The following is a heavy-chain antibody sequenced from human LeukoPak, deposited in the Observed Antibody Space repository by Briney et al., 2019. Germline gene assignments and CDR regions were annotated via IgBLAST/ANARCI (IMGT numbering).Heavy chain of an antibody. CDR1: GFTFSSYS. D-gene: IGHD3-10*01. CDR2: INHSGST. J-gene: IGHJ5*02. Sequence: GSLRLSCAASGFTFSSYSMNWVRQPPGKGLEWIGDINHSGSTNYNPSLKSRVTISVDKSKNQFSLKLSSVTAADTAVYYCARGGITMVRGAIIYYWFDPWGQGTLVTVSS. V-gene: IGHV4-4*02. CDR3: ARGGITMVRGAIIYYWFDP.